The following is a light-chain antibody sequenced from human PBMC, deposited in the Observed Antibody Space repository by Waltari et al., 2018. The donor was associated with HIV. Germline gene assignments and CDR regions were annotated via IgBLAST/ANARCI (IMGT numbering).Light chain of an antibody. Sequence: QSALTQPPSASGSPGQSVPISCTATSSYDGNYNYVSWYQQHPGKAPKLMIYEVNKRPSGVPDRFSGSKSGNTASLTVSGLQAEDEAEYYCSSYAATNTLVFGGGTKVTVL. CDR3: SSYAATNTLV. J-gene: IGLJ3*02. CDR1: SSYDGNYNY. CDR2: EVN. V-gene: IGLV2-8*01.